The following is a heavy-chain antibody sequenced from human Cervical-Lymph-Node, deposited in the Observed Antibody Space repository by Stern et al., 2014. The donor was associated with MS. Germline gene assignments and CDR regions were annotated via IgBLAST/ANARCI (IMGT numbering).Heavy chain of an antibody. CDR3: ARGHYCSSTSCYNYYGMDV. D-gene: IGHD2-2*02. CDR1: GFTFSDYY. Sequence: QMQLVQSGGGLVKPGGSLRLSCAASGFTFSDYYMSWIRQAPGKGLEWVSYISSSSSYTNYADSVKGRFTISRDNAKNSLYLQMNSLRAEDTAVYYCARGHYCSSTSCYNYYGMDVWGQGTTVTVSS. J-gene: IGHJ6*02. CDR2: ISSSSSYT. V-gene: IGHV3-11*06.